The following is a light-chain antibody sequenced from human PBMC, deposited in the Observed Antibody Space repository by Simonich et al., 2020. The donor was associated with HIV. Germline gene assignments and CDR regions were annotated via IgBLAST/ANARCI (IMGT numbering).Light chain of an antibody. CDR2: WAS. J-gene: IGKJ1*01. Sequence: DIVMTQSPDSLAVSLGERATIDCKSSQSLLYSSNNKNYLAWYQQKPGQPPNLLIYWASTRESGVPDRFNGSGSETDFTLTISSLQAEDVAVYYCQQYYITPHTFGQGTKVEIK. CDR3: QQYYITPHT. V-gene: IGKV4-1*01. CDR1: QSLLYSSNNKNY.